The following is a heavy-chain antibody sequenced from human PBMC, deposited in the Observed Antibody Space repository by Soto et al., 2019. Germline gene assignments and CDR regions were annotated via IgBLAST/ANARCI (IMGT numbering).Heavy chain of an antibody. CDR2: ISYRGTT. Sequence: SECLSLTCTVCGGFINSYWWILIRQSPGKGLEWIGYISYRGTTRYNPSLKSRVTLSVDTSENQFSLKLRSVTAADTAVYYCARDFVAGSTWFDPWGQGILVTVSS. CDR3: ARDFVAGSTWFDP. V-gene: IGHV4-59*01. J-gene: IGHJ5*02. CDR1: GGFINSYW. D-gene: IGHD6-19*01.